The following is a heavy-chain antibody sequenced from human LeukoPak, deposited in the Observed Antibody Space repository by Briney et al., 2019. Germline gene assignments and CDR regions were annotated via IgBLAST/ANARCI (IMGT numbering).Heavy chain of an antibody. D-gene: IGHD5-24*01. J-gene: IGHJ4*02. CDR1: GGSFSGYY. CDR3: AGEEMATITAGGY. Sequence: PSETLSLTCAVYGGSFSGYYWSWIRQPAGKGLEWIGRIYTSGSTNYNPSLKSRVTMSVDTSKNQFSLKLSSVTAADTAVYYCAGEEMATITAGGYWGQGTLVTVSS. CDR2: IYTSGST. V-gene: IGHV4-4*07.